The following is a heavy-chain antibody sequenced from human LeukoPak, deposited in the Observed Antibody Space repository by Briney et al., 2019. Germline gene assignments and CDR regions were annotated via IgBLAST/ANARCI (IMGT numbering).Heavy chain of an antibody. J-gene: IGHJ3*02. Sequence: GRSLRLSCAASGFTFSSYSMNWVRQAPGKGLEWVSSISSSSSYIYYADSVKGRFTISRDNAKNSLYLQMNSLRAEDTAVYYCARSIAAAPIQTDAFDIWGQGTMVTVSS. V-gene: IGHV3-21*01. CDR1: GFTFSSYS. D-gene: IGHD6-13*01. CDR3: ARSIAAAPIQTDAFDI. CDR2: ISSSSSYI.